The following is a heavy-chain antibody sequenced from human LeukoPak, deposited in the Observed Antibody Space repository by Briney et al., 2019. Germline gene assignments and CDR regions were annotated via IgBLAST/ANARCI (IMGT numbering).Heavy chain of an antibody. CDR1: GYTFTSYG. D-gene: IGHD1-26*01. V-gene: IGHV1-18*01. J-gene: IGHJ6*03. CDR2: ISAYNGNT. CDR3: ARTKTSGSSYHMDV. Sequence: GASVKVSCKASGYTFTSYGISWVRQAPGQGLEWMGWISAYNGNTNYAQKLQGRVTMTRDMSTSTVYMELSSLRSEDTAVYYCARTKTSGSSYHMDVWGKGTTVTVSS.